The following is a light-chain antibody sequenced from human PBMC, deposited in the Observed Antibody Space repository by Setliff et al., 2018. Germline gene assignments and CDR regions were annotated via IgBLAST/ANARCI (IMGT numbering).Light chain of an antibody. CDR3: QQSFSTPPT. V-gene: IGKV1-39*01. CDR1: QSISTY. Sequence: GDRVTITCRAGQSISTYLNWYQQKPGKAPKLLIYAASSLQSGVPSRFSGSGFGTDFTLTISSLQLEDSATYYCQQSFSTPPTFGQGTKVDIK. CDR2: AAS. J-gene: IGKJ1*01.